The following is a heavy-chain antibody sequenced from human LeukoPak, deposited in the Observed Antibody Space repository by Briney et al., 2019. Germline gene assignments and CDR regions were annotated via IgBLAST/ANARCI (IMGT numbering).Heavy chain of an antibody. Sequence: TLSLTCTVSGGSISSGGYYWSWIRQHPGTGLEWIGYIYYSGSTYYNPSLKSRVTISVDTSKNQFSLKLSSVTAADTAVYYCASADLVEEGSWAFDYWGQGTLVTVSS. CDR2: IYYSGST. J-gene: IGHJ4*02. D-gene: IGHD2-15*01. CDR3: ASADLVEEGSWAFDY. V-gene: IGHV4-31*03. CDR1: GGSISSGGYY.